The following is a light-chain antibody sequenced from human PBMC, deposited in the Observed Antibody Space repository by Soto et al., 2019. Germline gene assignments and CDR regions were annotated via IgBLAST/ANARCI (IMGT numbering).Light chain of an antibody. CDR1: QSVSSSY. CDR3: QQYGSSPQT. CDR2: DAS. V-gene: IGKV3-20*01. Sequence: EIVLTQSPGTLSLSPGERATLSCRASQSVSSSYLAWYQQKPGQAPRHLIYDASSRATGIPDRFSGSGSGTDFTLTISRLEPEDFAVYYCQQYGSSPQTFGQGTKVEIK. J-gene: IGKJ1*01.